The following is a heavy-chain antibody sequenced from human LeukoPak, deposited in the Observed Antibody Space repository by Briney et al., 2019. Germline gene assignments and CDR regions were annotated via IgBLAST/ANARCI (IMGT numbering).Heavy chain of an antibody. V-gene: IGHV3-30*04. J-gene: IGHJ4*02. Sequence: GGSLRLSCAASGFTFSRYAMHWVRQAPGKGLEWVAVISYDGSNKNYADSVKGRFTISRDNSKNTLYVQMNSLRAEDTAVYFCARERYGSGSYTHYWGQGTLVTVSS. CDR3: ARERYGSGSYTHY. CDR2: ISYDGSNK. CDR1: GFTFSRYA. D-gene: IGHD3-10*01.